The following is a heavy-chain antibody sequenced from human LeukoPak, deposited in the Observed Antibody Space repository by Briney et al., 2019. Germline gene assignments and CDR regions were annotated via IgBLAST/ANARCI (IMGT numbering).Heavy chain of an antibody. J-gene: IGHJ4*02. CDR1: GSTFTNYW. Sequence: GGSLQISCQGSGSTFTNYWIGGVRPVSGQGLGYMGIIHPGDSNTKYSPSFEGQVITSLDKSISTAYLQWSSLKASDSAIYYCARRRGDTVAGPDYWGQGTLVTVSS. CDR2: IHPGDSNT. CDR3: ARRRGDTVAGPDY. V-gene: IGHV5-51*01. D-gene: IGHD6-19*01.